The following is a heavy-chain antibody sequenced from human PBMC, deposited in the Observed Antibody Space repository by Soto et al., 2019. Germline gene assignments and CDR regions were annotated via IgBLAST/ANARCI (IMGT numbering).Heavy chain of an antibody. D-gene: IGHD5-12*01. J-gene: IGHJ4*02. Sequence: QVQLVESGGGVVQPGRSLRLSCAASGFIFSGYAMHWVRQAPGKGLEWVAVISYDGNTKYYADSVKGRFTVSRDNSKNMLYVQMNNLSAEDTAMYYCAKETSAYEIDYWGQGNLVTVSS. V-gene: IGHV3-30-3*01. CDR3: AKETSAYEIDY. CDR1: GFIFSGYA. CDR2: ISYDGNTK.